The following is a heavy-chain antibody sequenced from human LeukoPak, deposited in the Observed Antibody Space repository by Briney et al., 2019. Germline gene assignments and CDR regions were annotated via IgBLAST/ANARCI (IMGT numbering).Heavy chain of an antibody. CDR2: VWYDASNK. V-gene: IGHV3-33*01. CDR3: ATDRGWRTSGYYLYYFEY. D-gene: IGHD3-3*01. J-gene: IGHJ4*02. CDR1: GFTFSSYG. Sequence: GGSLRLSCAASGFTFSSYGMHWVRQAPGKGLEWVAVVWYDASNKYYADSVKGRFTISRDNSKNTLYLQMSSLRAEDTAVYYCATDRGWRTSGYYLYYFEYWGQGTLVTYSS.